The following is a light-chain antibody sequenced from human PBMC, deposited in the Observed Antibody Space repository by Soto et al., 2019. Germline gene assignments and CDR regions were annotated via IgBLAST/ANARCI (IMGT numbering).Light chain of an antibody. J-gene: IGLJ7*01. CDR3: QSYDNTPGDV. CDR2: EDN. Sequence: NFMLTQPHSVSESPGKTVTISCTRSSGNFASNYVQWYQQLPGRAPPTVIYEDNQRPSGVPDRFSGSIDSSSNSASLTIPGLRAEDEADYYCQSYDNTPGDVFGGGTHLTVL. V-gene: IGLV6-57*03. CDR1: SGNFASNY.